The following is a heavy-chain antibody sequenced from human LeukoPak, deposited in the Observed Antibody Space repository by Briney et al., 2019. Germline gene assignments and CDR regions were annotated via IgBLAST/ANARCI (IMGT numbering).Heavy chain of an antibody. Sequence: GGSLRLSCAASGFTHSGYAMHWVRQAPGKGLEWLAVLADDEGTKYYADSVKGRFTIPSDNSKNTVDLQMNSLRPDDTAMYYCARAPGGTNFFYYGLDVWGQGTTVTVSS. CDR1: GFTHSGYA. J-gene: IGHJ6*02. CDR3: ARAPGGTNFFYYGLDV. V-gene: IGHV3-30-3*01. D-gene: IGHD1-26*01. CDR2: LADDEGTK.